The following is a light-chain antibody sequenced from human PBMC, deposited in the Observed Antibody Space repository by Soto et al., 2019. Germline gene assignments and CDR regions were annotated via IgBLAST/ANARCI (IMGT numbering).Light chain of an antibody. J-gene: IGLJ2*01. Sequence: QSVVTQSPSASASLGASVKLTCTLSSGHSSYAIAWHQQQPEKGPRYLMKLNSDGSHSKGDGIPDRFSGSSSGAKRYLTISSLQSEDEADYYCQTWGTGIRVFGGGTKLTVL. CDR1: SGHSSYA. CDR3: QTWGTGIRV. V-gene: IGLV4-69*01. CDR2: LNSDGSH.